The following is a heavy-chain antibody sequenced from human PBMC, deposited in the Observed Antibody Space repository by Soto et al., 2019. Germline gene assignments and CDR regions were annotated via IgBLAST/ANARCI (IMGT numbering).Heavy chain of an antibody. J-gene: IGHJ4*02. CDR3: ATHGLGVSSPPYFDN. D-gene: IGHD3-16*01. CDR2: FVPLFGTT. Sequence: QLVQSGSEVKKPGSSVKVSCQASGGTFSGYVVTWVRQAPGQGLEWMGEFVPLFGTTNYAQRFSGRTTITAEESTRTAYMELRTLRSDDTAVYYCATHGLGVSSPPYFDNWGQGTLVTVSS. CDR1: GGTFSGYV. V-gene: IGHV1-69*01.